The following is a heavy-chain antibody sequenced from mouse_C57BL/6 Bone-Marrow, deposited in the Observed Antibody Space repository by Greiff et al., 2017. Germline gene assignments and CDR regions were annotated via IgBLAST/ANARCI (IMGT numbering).Heavy chain of an antibody. Sequence: QVQLQQPGAELVKPGASVKLSCKASGYTFTSYWMHWVKQRPGRGLEWIGRIDPNSGGTKYNEKFKSKATLTVDKPSSTAYMPLSSLTSEDSAVYYCARGVVEGDWYFDVWGTGTTVTVSS. CDR3: ARGVVEGDWYFDV. V-gene: IGHV1-72*01. CDR1: GYTFTSYW. CDR2: IDPNSGGT. D-gene: IGHD1-1*01. J-gene: IGHJ1*03.